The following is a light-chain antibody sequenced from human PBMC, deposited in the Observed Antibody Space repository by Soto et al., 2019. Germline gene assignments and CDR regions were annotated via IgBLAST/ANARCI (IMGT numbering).Light chain of an antibody. CDR1: SWHSSYA. CDR2: LNSDGSH. CDR3: QTWGSVTVV. J-gene: IGLJ2*01. V-gene: IGLV4-69*01. Sequence: QLVLTQSPSASASLGASVKLTCTLSSWHSSYAIAWHQQQPEKGPRYLMKLNSDGSHSKGDGIPDRFSGSSSGAERYLTISSLQSEDEADYYCQTWGSVTVVFGGGTKLTVL.